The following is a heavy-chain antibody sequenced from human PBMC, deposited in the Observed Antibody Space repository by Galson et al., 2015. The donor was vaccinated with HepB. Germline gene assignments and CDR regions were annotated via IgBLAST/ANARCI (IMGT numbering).Heavy chain of an antibody. CDR2: VSGSGGST. D-gene: IGHD2-21*02. CDR1: GFTFSSYA. Sequence: SLRLSCAASGFTFSSYAMSWVRQAPGKGLEWVSAVSGSGGSTYYADSVKGRFTISRDNSKNTLYLQMNSLRAEDTAVYYCAKRSLCDGDCYDFDYWGQGTLVTVSS. V-gene: IGHV3-23*01. CDR3: AKRSLCDGDCYDFDY. J-gene: IGHJ4*02.